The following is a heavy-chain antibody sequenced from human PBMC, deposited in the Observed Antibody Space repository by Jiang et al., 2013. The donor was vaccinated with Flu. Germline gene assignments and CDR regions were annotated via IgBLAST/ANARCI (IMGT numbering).Heavy chain of an antibody. D-gene: IGHD3-10*01. CDR3: APKLPYYGSGNYYS. V-gene: IGHV3-30*04. Sequence: QLLESGGGAVQPGRSLRLSCAASAFTFSTYAMHWVRQAPGKGLEWVAFISYDGSNKYYADSVKGRFTISRDNSRNTLYLQMNSLRAEDTAVYYCAPKLPYYGSGNYYSWGQGTLVTVSS. CDR1: AFTFSTYA. J-gene: IGHJ5*02. CDR2: ISYDGSNK.